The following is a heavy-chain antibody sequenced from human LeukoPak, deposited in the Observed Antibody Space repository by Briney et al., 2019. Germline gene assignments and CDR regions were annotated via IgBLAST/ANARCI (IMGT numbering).Heavy chain of an antibody. Sequence: PSETLSLTCTVSGGSISSYYWSWLRQPPGKGLEWVGYIYYSGSTNYNPSLKSRVTISVDTSKNQFSLKLSSVTAADTAVYYCARVVKDDYVWGSYRYFEYFDYWGQGTLVTVSS. V-gene: IGHV4-59*01. J-gene: IGHJ4*02. CDR2: IYYSGST. CDR1: GGSISSYY. D-gene: IGHD3-16*02. CDR3: ARVVKDDYVWGSYRYFEYFDY.